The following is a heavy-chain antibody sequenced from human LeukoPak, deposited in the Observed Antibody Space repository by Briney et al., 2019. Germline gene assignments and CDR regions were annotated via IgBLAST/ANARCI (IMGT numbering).Heavy chain of an antibody. D-gene: IGHD6-19*01. CDR1: GFTFSSYA. V-gene: IGHV3-30*04. CDR3: ARDGQWLVLWWFDP. J-gene: IGHJ5*02. CDR2: ISYDGSNK. Sequence: GGSLRLSCAASGFTFSSYAMHWVRRAPGKGLEWVAVISYDGSNKYYADSVKGRFTISRDNSKNTLYLRMNSLRAEDTAVYYCARDGQWLVLWWFDPWGQGTLVTVPS.